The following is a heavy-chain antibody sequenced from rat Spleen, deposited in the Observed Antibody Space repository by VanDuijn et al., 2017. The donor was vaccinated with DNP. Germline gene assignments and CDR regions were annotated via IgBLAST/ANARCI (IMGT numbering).Heavy chain of an antibody. CDR2: ISYDGGHT. CDR1: GFTFSDYY. J-gene: IGHJ3*01. V-gene: IGHV5-22*01. CDR3: VRPHYYSSGGFAY. D-gene: IGHD1-1*01. Sequence: EVQLVESGGGLVQPGRSLKLSCAASGFTFSDYYMAWVRQAPTKGLEWVAYISYDGGHTNYGDSVKGRFTISRDIAKSTLYLQMNSLTSEDMATYYCVRPHYYSSGGFAYWGQGTLVTVSS.